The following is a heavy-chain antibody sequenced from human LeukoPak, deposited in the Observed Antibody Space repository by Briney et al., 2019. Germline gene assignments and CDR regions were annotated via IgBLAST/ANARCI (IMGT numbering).Heavy chain of an antibody. D-gene: IGHD2-2*01. Sequence: SETLSLTCAVYGGSFSGYYWSWICQPPGKGLEWIGEINHSGSTNYNPSLKSRVTISVDTSKNQFSLKLSSVTAADTAVYYCARGRVLLGYCSSTSCYGGYYFDYWGQGTLVTVSS. V-gene: IGHV4-34*01. CDR1: GGSFSGYY. CDR3: ARGRVLLGYCSSTSCYGGYYFDY. J-gene: IGHJ4*02. CDR2: INHSGST.